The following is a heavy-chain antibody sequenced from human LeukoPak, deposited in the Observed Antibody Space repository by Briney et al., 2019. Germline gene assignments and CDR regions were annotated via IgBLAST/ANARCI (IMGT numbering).Heavy chain of an antibody. CDR3: ARAGYTSGWDY. D-gene: IGHD6-19*01. J-gene: IGHJ4*02. CDR2: IEQDGSEK. CDR1: GFTFSTYW. Sequence: GGSLRLSCTASGFTFSTYWMSWVRQAAGKGLEWVANIEQDGSEKYYVDSVKGRFTISRDNAENSLYLQMNSLRGEDTAVYFCARAGYTSGWDYWGQGTLVTVSS. V-gene: IGHV3-7*01.